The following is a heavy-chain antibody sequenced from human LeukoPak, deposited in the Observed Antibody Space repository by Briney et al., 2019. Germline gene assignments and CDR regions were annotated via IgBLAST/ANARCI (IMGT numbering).Heavy chain of an antibody. CDR3: ARVGSWDAYDL. J-gene: IGHJ3*01. D-gene: IGHD1-26*01. CDR2: VTSDGVKT. Sequence: GGSLRLSSAASGVTFSNYPMLWVRQVPGKGPEYVSVVTSDGVKTYYANSVKGSFTISRDNSKSTLSLQMGNLRAEDMAAYYCARVGSWDAYDLWGQGTMVTVSS. V-gene: IGHV3-64*01. CDR1: GVTFSNYP.